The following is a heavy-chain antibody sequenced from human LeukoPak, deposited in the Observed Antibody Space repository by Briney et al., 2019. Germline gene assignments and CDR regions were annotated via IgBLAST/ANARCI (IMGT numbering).Heavy chain of an antibody. Sequence: GGSLRLSCAASGFTFSSYAMSWVRQAPGKGLEWVSTISGGGGGTHYADSVKGRFTISRDNSKNTLYLQMNSLRVGDTAIYHCAKNDSSGSHLDYWGQGTLVTVSS. CDR3: AKNDSSGSHLDY. D-gene: IGHD3-22*01. CDR2: ISGGGGGT. CDR1: GFTFSSYA. V-gene: IGHV3-23*01. J-gene: IGHJ4*02.